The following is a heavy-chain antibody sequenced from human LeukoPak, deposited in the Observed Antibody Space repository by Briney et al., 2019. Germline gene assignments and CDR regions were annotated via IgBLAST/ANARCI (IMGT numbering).Heavy chain of an antibody. V-gene: IGHV4-30-4*08. CDR2: IYYSGST. D-gene: IGHD4-17*01. Sequence: SETLSLTCTVSGGSISSGDYYWSWIRQPPGKGLEWIGYIYYSGSTYYNPSLNSRVTISVDTSKNQFSLKLSCVTAADTAVYYCARLGGATVTTHNFDYWGQGTLVTVSS. CDR1: GGSISSGDYY. J-gene: IGHJ4*02. CDR3: ARLGGATVTTHNFDY.